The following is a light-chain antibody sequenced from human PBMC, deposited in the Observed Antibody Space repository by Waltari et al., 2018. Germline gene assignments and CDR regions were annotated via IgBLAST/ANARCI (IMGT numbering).Light chain of an antibody. CDR3: SSYAGSNLWV. J-gene: IGLJ3*02. Sequence: HSALTQPPSASGSPGQSVTISCPGTSSDVGGYDYVSWYQQPPDKAPKLMIYEVTKRPSVVPDRFSGSKSGNTASLTVSGLQAEDEADYYCSSYAGSNLWVFGGGTKLTVL. CDR1: SSDVGGYDY. V-gene: IGLV2-8*01. CDR2: EVT.